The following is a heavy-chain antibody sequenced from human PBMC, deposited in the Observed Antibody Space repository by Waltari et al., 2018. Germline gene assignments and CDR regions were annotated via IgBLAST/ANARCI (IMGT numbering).Heavy chain of an antibody. V-gene: IGHV4-39*07. CDR1: GGSISSSSYY. CDR3: ASGRIVGATTPKYYFDY. Sequence: QLQLQESGPGLVKPSETLSLTCTVSGGSISSSSYYWGWIRQPPGKGLEWIGSIYYSGSTYYNPSLKSRVTISVDTSKNQFSLKLSSVTAADTAVYYCASGRIVGATTPKYYFDYWGQGTLVIVSS. J-gene: IGHJ4*02. D-gene: IGHD1-26*01. CDR2: IYYSGST.